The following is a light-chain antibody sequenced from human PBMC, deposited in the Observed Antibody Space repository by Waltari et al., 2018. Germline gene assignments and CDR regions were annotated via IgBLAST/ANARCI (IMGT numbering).Light chain of an antibody. V-gene: IGLV1-47*01. CDR1: SSTIGSNY. CDR3: VAWDDSLSATV. J-gene: IGLJ3*02. Sequence: QSVLTQPPSASGTPGQRVTISCSGSSSTIGSNYVYWYQHLPGTAPKLLIYRNELRPSGVPDRFSGSKSGTSASLAISELRSEDEADYYCVAWDDSLSATVFGGGTKLTVL. CDR2: RNE.